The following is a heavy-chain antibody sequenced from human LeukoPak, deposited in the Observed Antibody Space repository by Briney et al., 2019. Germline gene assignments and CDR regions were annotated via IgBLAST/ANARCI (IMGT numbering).Heavy chain of an antibody. D-gene: IGHD6-13*01. CDR2: IYYSGST. CDR3: ARDLGYSSSWYPNWFDP. Sequence: SETLSLTCTVSGGSTSSYYWSWIRQPPGKGLEWIGYIYYSGSTNYNPSLKSRVTISVDTSKNQFSLKLSSVTAADTAVYYCARDLGYSSSWYPNWFDPWGQGTLVTVSS. V-gene: IGHV4-59*01. J-gene: IGHJ5*02. CDR1: GGSTSSYY.